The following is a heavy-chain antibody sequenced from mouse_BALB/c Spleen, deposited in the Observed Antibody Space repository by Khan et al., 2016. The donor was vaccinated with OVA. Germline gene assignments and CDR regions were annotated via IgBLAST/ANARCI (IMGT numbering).Heavy chain of an antibody. CDR2: INPHIGET. V-gene: IGHV1-20*02. D-gene: IGHD1-1*01. CDR1: GYSFTGYF. CDR3: ARIYGSDFDY. Sequence: EVQLQESGPELVKPGASVKISCKASGYSFTGYFMNWVMPSHGKSLEWIGRINPHIGETFYNPKFKGKVTLTADESSSTAHMELRSLASEDSAVYYCARIYGSDFDYWGQGTSLTVSS. J-gene: IGHJ2*02.